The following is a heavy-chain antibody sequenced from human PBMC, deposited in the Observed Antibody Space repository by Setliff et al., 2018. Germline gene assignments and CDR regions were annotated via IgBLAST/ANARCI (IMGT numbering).Heavy chain of an antibody. J-gene: IGHJ4*02. Sequence: LRLSCTASGLSYTNDWVSWVRQAPGKGLEWLASINPHGSEKYYADSVKGRFTISRDNAKNSLPLQMNNLRTEDTAVYYCFGAGTCSYWGQGTLVTVSS. CDR2: INPHGSEK. D-gene: IGHD3-10*01. V-gene: IGHV3-7*01. CDR3: FGAGTCSY. CDR1: GLSYTNDW.